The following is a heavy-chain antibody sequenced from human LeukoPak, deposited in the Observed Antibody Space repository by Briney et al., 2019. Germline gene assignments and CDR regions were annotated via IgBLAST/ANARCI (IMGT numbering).Heavy chain of an antibody. Sequence: GGSLRLSCAASGFTFSSYAMSWVRQAPGKGLEWVSAISGSGGSTYYADSVKGRFTISRDNSKNTLYLQMNSLRAEGTAVYYCAKDNYGSGSQFDYWGQGTLDTVSS. CDR1: GFTFSSYA. J-gene: IGHJ4*02. V-gene: IGHV3-23*01. CDR2: ISGSGGST. CDR3: AKDNYGSGSQFDY. D-gene: IGHD3-10*01.